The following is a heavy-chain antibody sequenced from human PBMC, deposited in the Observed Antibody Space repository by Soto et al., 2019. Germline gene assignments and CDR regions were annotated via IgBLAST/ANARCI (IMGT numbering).Heavy chain of an antibody. CDR2: IYYSGST. CDR3: ARLGVRSSGDYYGMDV. CDR1: GGSISSSSYY. V-gene: IGHV4-39*01. J-gene: IGHJ6*02. D-gene: IGHD3-22*01. Sequence: SETLSLTCTVSGGSISSSSYYWGWIRQPPGKGLEWIGSIYYSGSTYYNPSLKSRVTISVDTSKNQFSLKLSSVTAADTAVYYCARLGVRSSGDYYGMDVWGQGTTVTVSS.